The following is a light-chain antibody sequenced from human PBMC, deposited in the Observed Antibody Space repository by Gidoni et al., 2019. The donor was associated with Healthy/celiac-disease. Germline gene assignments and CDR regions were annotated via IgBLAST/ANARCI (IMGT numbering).Light chain of an antibody. CDR1: QSVSSY. Sequence: EIVLTQSPATLSLSPGERATLSCRASQSVSSYLAWYQQKPGQAPRLLIYDASNRATGIPARFSGSGSGTDFTLTISSLGPEDFAVYYCQQRSIFXPXTKVDIK. CDR3: QQRSI. V-gene: IGKV3-11*01. J-gene: IGKJ3*01. CDR2: DAS.